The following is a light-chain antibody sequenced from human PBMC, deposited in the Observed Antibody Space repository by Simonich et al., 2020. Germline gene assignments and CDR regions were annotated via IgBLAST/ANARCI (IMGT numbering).Light chain of an antibody. CDR1: SGSIASNY. J-gene: IGLJ3*02. Sequence: NFMLTQPHSVSESPWKTVTISCTRSSGSIASNYVQWYQQRPGSSPTTVIYEDNQRPSGGPDRFSGSIDSSSNSASLTISGLKTEDEADYYCQSYDSSNRVFGGGTKLTVL. V-gene: IGLV6-57*01. CDR2: EDN. CDR3: QSYDSSNRV.